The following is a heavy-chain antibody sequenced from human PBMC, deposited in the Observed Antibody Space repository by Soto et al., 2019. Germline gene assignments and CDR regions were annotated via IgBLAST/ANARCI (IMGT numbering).Heavy chain of an antibody. Sequence: QVQLQESGPRLVKPSETLSLTCTVSGGSMTNYYWAWIRQPAGKGLEWIGRIFGIGYTNYNPSLKSRVILSVEPSTSQFSLKLTSVTAADTAVYYCVREGDFSDHNGHPLFHYWGQGTLVYVSS. D-gene: IGHD3-3*01. CDR2: IFGIGYT. J-gene: IGHJ4*02. V-gene: IGHV4-4*07. CDR3: VREGDFSDHNGHPLFHY. CDR1: GGSMTNYY.